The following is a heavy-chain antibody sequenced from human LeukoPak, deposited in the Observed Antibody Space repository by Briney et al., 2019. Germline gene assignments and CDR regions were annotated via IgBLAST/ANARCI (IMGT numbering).Heavy chain of an antibody. Sequence: SETLSLTCTVSGGSISSGDYYWSWIRQPPGKGLEWIGNIYYSGSTYYNPSLKSRVTISIDTSKNQFSLNLSSVTAADTAMYYCARSGATNAFDIWGQGTMVTVSS. J-gene: IGHJ3*02. D-gene: IGHD1-26*01. CDR3: ARSGATNAFDI. V-gene: IGHV4-30-4*01. CDR1: GGSISSGDYY. CDR2: IYYSGST.